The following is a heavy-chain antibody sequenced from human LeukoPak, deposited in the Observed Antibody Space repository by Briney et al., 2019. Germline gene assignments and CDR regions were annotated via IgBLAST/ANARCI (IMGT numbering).Heavy chain of an antibody. J-gene: IGHJ4*02. CDR1: GYTFTNYD. Sequence: ASVKVSCKTSGYTFTNYDINWVRQAPGQGLEWIGRINPNSGGTNYARKFQGRVTMTRDTSISTGYMEVSRLRSDDTAVYYCARGDSSSSPLSYWGQGTLVSVSS. V-gene: IGHV1-2*06. D-gene: IGHD6-6*01. CDR2: INPNSGGT. CDR3: ARGDSSSSPLSY.